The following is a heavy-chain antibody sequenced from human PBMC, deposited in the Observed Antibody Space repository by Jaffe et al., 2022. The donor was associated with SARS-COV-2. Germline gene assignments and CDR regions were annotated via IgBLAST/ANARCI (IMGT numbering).Heavy chain of an antibody. CDR3: ARQTPLPSIVGGKGSVAY. CDR1: GGSISSSSYY. J-gene: IGHJ4*02. D-gene: IGHD1-26*01. Sequence: QLQLQESGPGLVKPSETLSLTCTVSGGSISSSSYYWGWIRQPPGKGLEWIGSIYYSGSTYYNPSLKSRVTISVDTSKNQFSLKLSSVTAADTAVYYCARQTPLPSIVGGKGSVAYWGQGTLVTVSS. V-gene: IGHV4-39*01. CDR2: IYYSGST.